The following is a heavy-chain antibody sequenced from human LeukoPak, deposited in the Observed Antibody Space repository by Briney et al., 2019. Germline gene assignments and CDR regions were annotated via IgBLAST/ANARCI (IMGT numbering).Heavy chain of an antibody. V-gene: IGHV3-74*01. CDR3: ARAGVVGASILFDY. CDR1: GFTFSSYW. D-gene: IGHD1-26*01. Sequence: GGSLRLSCAASGFTFSSYWMHWVRQAPGKGLVWVSRINSDGSSTSYADSVKGRFTISRDNAKNALYLQMNSLRDEDTAVYYCARAGVVGASILFDYWGQGTLVTVSS. J-gene: IGHJ4*02. CDR2: INSDGSST.